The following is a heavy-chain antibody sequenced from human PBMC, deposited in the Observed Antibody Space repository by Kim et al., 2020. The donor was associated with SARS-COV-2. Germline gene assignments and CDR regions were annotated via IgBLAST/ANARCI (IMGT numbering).Heavy chain of an antibody. J-gene: IGHJ3*02. Sequence: SETLSLTCAVYGGSFSGHYWSWICQPPGKGLEWIGEINHSGSTNYNPSLKSRVTISVDTSKNQFSLKLSSVTAADTAVYYCARGRRVLLWFGELYGAFDIWGQGTMVTVSS. CDR1: GGSFSGHY. CDR3: ARGRRVLLWFGELYGAFDI. CDR2: INHSGST. V-gene: IGHV4-34*01. D-gene: IGHD3-10*01.